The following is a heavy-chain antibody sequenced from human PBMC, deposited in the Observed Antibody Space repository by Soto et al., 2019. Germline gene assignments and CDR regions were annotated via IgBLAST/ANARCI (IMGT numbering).Heavy chain of an antibody. CDR2: MSYDGSDK. CDR1: GFTFSSYA. CDR3: ARDRIKCCFYGMDV. J-gene: IGHJ6*02. V-gene: IGHV3-30-3*01. D-gene: IGHD2-15*01. Sequence: PGGSLRLSCAASGFTFSSYAVHWVRQAPGKGLEWVAVMSYDGSDKNDADSVRGRFTISRDNSKNTLYLQMDSLRPEDTAVYYCARDRIKCCFYGMDVWGQGTMVTVSS.